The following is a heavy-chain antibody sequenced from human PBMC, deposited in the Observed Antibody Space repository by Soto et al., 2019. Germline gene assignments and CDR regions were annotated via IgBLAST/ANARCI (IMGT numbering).Heavy chain of an antibody. CDR1: GGSISSSSYY. D-gene: IGHD3-10*02. J-gene: IGHJ6*03. CDR3: ARHNHGDYVGGYYYMDV. CDR2: IYYSGST. V-gene: IGHV4-39*01. Sequence: SETLSLTCTVSGGSISSSSYYWGWIRQPPGKGLEWIGSIYYSGSTYYNSSLKSRVTISVDTSKNQFSLKLSPVTAADTAVYYCARHNHGDYVGGYYYMDVWGKGTTVTVSS.